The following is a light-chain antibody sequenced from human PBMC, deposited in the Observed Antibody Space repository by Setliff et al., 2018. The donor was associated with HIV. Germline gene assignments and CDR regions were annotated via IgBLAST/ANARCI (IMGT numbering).Light chain of an antibody. CDR1: SSDVGGYSY. CDR3: NSYTTTSTHVL. CDR2: EVS. Sequence: QSALTQPASVSGSPGQSITISCTGTSSDVGGYSYVSWYQQHPGKAPKLMIYEVSNRPSGVSNRFPGSKSGNTASLTISGLQAEDEADYYCNSYTTTSTHVLFGGGTKVTV. V-gene: IGLV2-14*01. J-gene: IGLJ2*01.